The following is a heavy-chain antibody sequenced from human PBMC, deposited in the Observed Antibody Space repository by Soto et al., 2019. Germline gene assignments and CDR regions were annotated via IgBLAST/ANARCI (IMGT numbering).Heavy chain of an antibody. V-gene: IGHV3-66*01. CDR2: IYSGGST. Sequence: GGSLRLSCAASGFTVSSNYMSWVRQAPGKGLEWVSVIYSGGSTYYADSVKGRFTISRDNSKNTLYLQMNSLRAEDTAVYYCAREVTMVRGVIILGPYNWFDPWGQGTLVTVSS. D-gene: IGHD3-10*01. J-gene: IGHJ5*02. CDR1: GFTVSSNY. CDR3: AREVTMVRGVIILGPYNWFDP.